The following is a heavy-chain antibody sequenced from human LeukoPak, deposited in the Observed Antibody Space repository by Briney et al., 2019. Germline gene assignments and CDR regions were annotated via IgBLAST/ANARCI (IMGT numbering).Heavy chain of an antibody. CDR2: INPNSGGT. D-gene: IGHD3-3*01. V-gene: IGHV1-2*02. CDR1: GYTFTGYY. CDR3: ARDLREVGDFWSGYHMWFDP. J-gene: IGHJ5*02. Sequence: ASVKVSCKASGYTFTGYYMNWVRQAPGQGLEWMGWINPNSGGTNYAQKFQGRVTITADKSTSTAYMELSSLRSEDTAVYYCARDLREVGDFWSGYHMWFDPWGQGTLVTVSS.